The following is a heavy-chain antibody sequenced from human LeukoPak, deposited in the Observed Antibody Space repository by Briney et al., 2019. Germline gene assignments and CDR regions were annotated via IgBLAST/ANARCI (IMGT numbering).Heavy chain of an antibody. V-gene: IGHV3-7*01. CDR1: GFTVSSNY. Sequence: GGSLRLSCAASGFTVSSNYMSWVRQAPGKGLEWVANIKEDGSEKYYVDSVKGRFTISRDNAKNSLYLQINSLRAEDTAVYYCARDSVHGYYDSSGYSTLFDYWGQGTLVTVSS. CDR3: ARDSVHGYYDSSGYSTLFDY. D-gene: IGHD3-22*01. CDR2: IKEDGSEK. J-gene: IGHJ4*02.